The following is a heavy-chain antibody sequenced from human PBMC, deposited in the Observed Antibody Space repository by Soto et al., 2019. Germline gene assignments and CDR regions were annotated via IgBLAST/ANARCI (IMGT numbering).Heavy chain of an antibody. CDR3: AKAEGSGYGTEYSQP. D-gene: IGHD6-25*01. CDR2: ILSSGGST. J-gene: IGHJ1*01. Sequence: EVQLLESGGGLVQPGGSLRLSCAASGFTFSTYAMNWVRQAPGKGLEWVSVILSSGGSTYYADSVKGRFTISRDNSKNTLYLQMNSLRADDTAVYYCAKAEGSGYGTEYSQPWGQGTLVTVSS. CDR1: GFTFSTYA. V-gene: IGHV3-23*01.